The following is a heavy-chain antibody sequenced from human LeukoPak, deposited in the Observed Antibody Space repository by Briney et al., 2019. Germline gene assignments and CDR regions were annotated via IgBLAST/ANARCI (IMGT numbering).Heavy chain of an antibody. CDR3: ARDHSSSSGICDAFDI. CDR1: GFTFSSYA. D-gene: IGHD6-6*01. CDR2: ISYDGSNK. J-gene: IGHJ3*02. Sequence: PGGSLRLSCAASGFTFSSYAMHWVRQAPGKGLEWVAVISYDGSNKYYADSVKGRFTISRDNAKNSLYLQMNSLRAEDTAVYYCARDHSSSSGICDAFDIWGQGTMVTVSS. V-gene: IGHV3-30-3*01.